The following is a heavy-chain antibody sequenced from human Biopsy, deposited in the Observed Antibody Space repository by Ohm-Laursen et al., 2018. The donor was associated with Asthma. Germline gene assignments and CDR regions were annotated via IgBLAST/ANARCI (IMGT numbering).Heavy chain of an antibody. J-gene: IGHJ4*02. Sequence: SLRLSCAASGFTFSSYSMNWVRQAPGKGLEWVSYISSSSSTIYYADSVKGRFTISRDNAKNSLYLQMNSLRDEDTAVYYCGRFKRGYSYGYAGVFDYWGQGTLVTVSS. D-gene: IGHD5-18*01. V-gene: IGHV3-48*02. CDR1: GFTFSSYS. CDR3: GRFKRGYSYGYAGVFDY. CDR2: ISSSSSTI.